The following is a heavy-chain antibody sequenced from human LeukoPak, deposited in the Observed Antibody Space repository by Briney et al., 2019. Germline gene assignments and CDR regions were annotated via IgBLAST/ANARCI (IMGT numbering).Heavy chain of an antibody. J-gene: IGHJ4*02. CDR2: IYYSGST. Sequence: EWIGYIYYSGSTNYNPSLKSRVTISVDTSKNQFSLKLSSVTAADTAVYYCARHGQLGIMDYWGQGTLVTVSS. CDR3: ARHGQLGIMDY. V-gene: IGHV4-59*08. D-gene: IGHD7-27*01.